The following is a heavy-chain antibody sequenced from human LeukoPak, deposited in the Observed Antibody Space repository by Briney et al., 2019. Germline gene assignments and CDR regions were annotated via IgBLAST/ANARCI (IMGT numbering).Heavy chain of an antibody. CDR3: ARNGGYCSGGSCAPADFMDV. Sequence: ASVKVSCKASGYTFTSYNMHWVRQAPGQGLEWMGIINPSGGSTSYAQKFQGRVTMTRDTSTSTVYMELSSLRSEDTAVYYCARNGGYCSGGSCAPADFMDVWGQGTTVTVSS. CDR2: INPSGGST. CDR1: GYTFTSYN. D-gene: IGHD2-15*01. V-gene: IGHV1-46*01. J-gene: IGHJ6*02.